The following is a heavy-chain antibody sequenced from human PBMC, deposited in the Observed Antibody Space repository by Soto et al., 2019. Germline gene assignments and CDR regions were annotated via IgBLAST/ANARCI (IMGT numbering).Heavy chain of an antibody. D-gene: IGHD6-19*01. Sequence: QVQLQESGPGLVRPSGTLSLSCAVSGDSINSDYSWNWVRQSPGKGLEWIAEIYYSGGTSYNPSLKSRVTISMDKSKNQFSLNLTSVTAADTAMYYCARDTGWGLGYWGQGTRVTVSS. CDR1: GDSINSDYS. J-gene: IGHJ4*02. V-gene: IGHV4-4*02. CDR3: ARDTGWGLGY. CDR2: IYYSGGT.